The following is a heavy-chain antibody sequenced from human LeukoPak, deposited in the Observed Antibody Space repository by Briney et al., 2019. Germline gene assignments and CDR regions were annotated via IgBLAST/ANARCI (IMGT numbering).Heavy chain of an antibody. CDR2: ISWHGNVK. J-gene: IGHJ4*02. D-gene: IGHD2-21*01. Sequence: PGGSLRLSCAASGFTFSSHAMHWVRQAPGKGLEWLAFISWHGNVKTCADSVEGRFTISRDSPKNTLFLQMNSLRAEDTAVYYCARDLSMSYSVDYWGQGTLVTVSS. V-gene: IGHV3-30*04. CDR1: GFTFSSHA. CDR3: ARDLSMSYSVDY.